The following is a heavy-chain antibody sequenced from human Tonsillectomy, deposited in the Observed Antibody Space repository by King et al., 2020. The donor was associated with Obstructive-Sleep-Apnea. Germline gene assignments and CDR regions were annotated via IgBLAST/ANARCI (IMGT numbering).Heavy chain of an antibody. J-gene: IGHJ6*02. V-gene: IGHV3-23*04. CDR3: AKDIGTGYYYYGMDV. CDR2: ISGSGGST. Sequence: VQLVESGGGLVQPGGSLRVSCAASGFTFSSYAMNWVRQAPGKGLEWVSAISGSGGSTYYADSVKGRFTISRDNSKNTLYLQMNSLRADDTALYYCAKDIGTGYYYYGMDVWGQGTTVTVSS. D-gene: IGHD3/OR15-3a*01. CDR1: GFTFSSYA.